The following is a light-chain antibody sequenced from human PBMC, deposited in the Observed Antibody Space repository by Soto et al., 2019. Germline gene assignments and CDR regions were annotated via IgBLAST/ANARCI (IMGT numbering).Light chain of an antibody. V-gene: IGKV1-5*01. J-gene: IGKJ1*01. CDR3: QHYNSNPWT. CDR2: AAS. CDR1: QTVNGW. Sequence: DIQMTQSPSTLSASVGDRVTMTCRASQTVNGWLAWYQQKPGKAPKLLIYAASNLESGVPSRFSGSGSASEFTLTISSLQPDDSATYYCQHYNSNPWTFGQGTKV.